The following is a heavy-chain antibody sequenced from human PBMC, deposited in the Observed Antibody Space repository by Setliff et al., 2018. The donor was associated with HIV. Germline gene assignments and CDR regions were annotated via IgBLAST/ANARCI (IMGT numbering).Heavy chain of an antibody. V-gene: IGHV4-34*01. D-gene: IGHD3-22*01. CDR3: ARAGYYGSTSYWEYFQH. CDR2: IHHTGHI. CDR1: GASFTDYY. Sequence: SETLSLTCAFYGASFTDYYWNWIRQPPGKGLEWIGEIHHTGHINYNPSFKSRVTVSVDTSKNQFSLKLSSVTAADTAVYYCARAGYYGSTSYWEYFQHWGQGTLVTVSS. J-gene: IGHJ1*01.